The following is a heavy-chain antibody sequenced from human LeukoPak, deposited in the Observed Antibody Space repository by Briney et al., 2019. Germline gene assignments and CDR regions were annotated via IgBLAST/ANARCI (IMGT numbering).Heavy chain of an antibody. Sequence: ASVKVSCKASGYTFTGCYMHWVRQAPGQGLEWMGWINPNSGGTNYAQKFQGRVTMTRDTSISTAYMELSRLRSDDTAVYYCARDDEYYYDSVGNYWGQGTLVTVSS. CDR2: INPNSGGT. D-gene: IGHD3-22*01. J-gene: IGHJ4*02. CDR3: ARDDEYYYDSVGNY. V-gene: IGHV1-2*02. CDR1: GYTFTGCY.